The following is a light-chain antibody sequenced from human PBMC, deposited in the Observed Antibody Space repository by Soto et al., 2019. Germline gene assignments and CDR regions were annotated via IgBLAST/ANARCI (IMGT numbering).Light chain of an antibody. CDR3: QQYGSSQT. CDR2: GAS. CDR1: PSVSRRY. Sequence: VLTQSPGSPSLSPGERATLSCRASPSVSRRYLAWSPQKPGQAPRLLIYGASSRATGIPDRFSGSGSGTDFTLTISRLEPEDFAVYYCQQYGSSQTFGQGTKVDIK. J-gene: IGKJ1*01. V-gene: IGKV3-20*01.